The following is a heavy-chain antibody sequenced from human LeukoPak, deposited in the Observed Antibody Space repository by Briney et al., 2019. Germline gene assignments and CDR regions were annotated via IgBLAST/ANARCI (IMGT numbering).Heavy chain of an antibody. CDR3: AKRPHCTGPGCHHIEY. V-gene: IGHV3-23*01. CDR2: ISGSDTTT. D-gene: IGHD2-8*02. J-gene: IGHJ4*02. CDR1: GFTFSTCP. Sequence: GGSLRLSCAASGFTFSTCPMTWVRQAPGRGMEWVSTISGSDTTTYYADSVKGRFAISRDNSKNTLFLQMNSMRAEDTAVYYCAKRPHCTGPGCHHIEYWGQGTLVTVSS.